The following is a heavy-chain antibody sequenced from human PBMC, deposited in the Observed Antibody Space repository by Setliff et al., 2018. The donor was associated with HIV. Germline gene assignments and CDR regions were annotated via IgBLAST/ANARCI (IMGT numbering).Heavy chain of an antibody. CDR3: ARDPGITAAGTEYFDS. V-gene: IGHV4-4*02. Sequence: SETLSLTCAVSGGSISSSNWWSWVRQPPGKRLEWIGSIYHSGSTYYNPSLKSRVTISVDTSKNQFSLKLSSVTAADTAVYYCARDPGITAAGTEYFDSWGRGVLVTAPQ. D-gene: IGHD6-13*01. J-gene: IGHJ4*02. CDR1: GGSISSSNW. CDR2: IYHSGST.